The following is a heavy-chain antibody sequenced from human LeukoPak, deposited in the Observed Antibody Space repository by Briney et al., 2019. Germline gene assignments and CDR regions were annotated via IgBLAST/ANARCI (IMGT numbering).Heavy chain of an antibody. J-gene: IGHJ4*02. Sequence: GGSLRLSCAASGFTFSSYAMHWVRQAPGKGLEWVAVISYDGSNKYYADSVKGRFTISRDNSKNTLYLQMNSLRAEDTAVYYCAREGRDGYRKYYFDYWGQGTLVTVSS. CDR2: ISYDGSNK. CDR1: GFTFSSYA. CDR3: AREGRDGYRKYYFDY. D-gene: IGHD5-24*01. V-gene: IGHV3-30-3*01.